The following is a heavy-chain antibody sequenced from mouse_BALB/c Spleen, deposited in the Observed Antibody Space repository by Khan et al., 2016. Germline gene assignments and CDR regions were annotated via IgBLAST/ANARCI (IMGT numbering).Heavy chain of an antibody. CDR3: ARAYYGYAYYFEY. Sequence: EVELVESGGGLVQPGGSLRLSCATSGFTFTDYYMSWVRQPPGKALEWLGFIRNEANGYTTEYSASVKGRCTISRDNSQNILYLHMTILRAEDSATYYCARAYYGYAYYFEYWGQGTNLTVSS. J-gene: IGHJ2*01. CDR1: GFTFTDYY. D-gene: IGHD1-2*01. V-gene: IGHV7-3*02. CDR2: IRNEANGYTT.